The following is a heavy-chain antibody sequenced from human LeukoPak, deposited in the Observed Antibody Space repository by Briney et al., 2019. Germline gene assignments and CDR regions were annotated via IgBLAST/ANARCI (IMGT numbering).Heavy chain of an antibody. CDR3: ARGRGSGYYALDY. CDR2: TSNKAHSYTT. D-gene: IGHD3-22*01. V-gene: IGHV3-72*01. J-gene: IGHJ4*02. Sequence: GGSLRLSCAASGFTFSDHYMDWVRQAPGNGLEWVGRTSNKAHSYTTEYAASVKGRFTISRDDSQTSMYLQMNSLKTEDSAVYYCARGRGSGYYALDYWGQGTLVTVSS. CDR1: GFTFSDHY.